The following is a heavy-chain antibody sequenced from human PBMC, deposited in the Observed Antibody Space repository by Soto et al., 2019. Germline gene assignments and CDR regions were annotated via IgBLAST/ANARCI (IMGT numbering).Heavy chain of an antibody. CDR1: GYTFTSYD. CDR3: ARVEVVPAAMAPLHYYYYYMDV. Sequence: ASVKVSCKASGYTFTSYDINWVRQATGQGLEWMGWMNPNSGNTGYAQKFQGRVTMTRNTSISTAYMELSSLRSEDTAVYYCARVEVVPAAMAPLHYYYYYMDVWGKGTTVTVSS. CDR2: MNPNSGNT. V-gene: IGHV1-8*01. J-gene: IGHJ6*03. D-gene: IGHD2-2*01.